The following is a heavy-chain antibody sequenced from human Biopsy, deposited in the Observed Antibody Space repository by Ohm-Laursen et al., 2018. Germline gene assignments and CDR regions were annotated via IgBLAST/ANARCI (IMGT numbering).Heavy chain of an antibody. D-gene: IGHD1-1*01. Sequence: SQTLSLTCAISGDLVSSNDAAWNWIRQSPSRGLEWLGRTYYRTKWYNDYALFVKGRNTISAETSKNQVSLQLTSVTPEDTAVYYCARETSTGIPFNWLDSWGQGALVTVSS. V-gene: IGHV6-1*01. CDR3: ARETSTGIPFNWLDS. CDR1: GDLVSSNDAA. J-gene: IGHJ5*01. CDR2: TYYRTKWYN.